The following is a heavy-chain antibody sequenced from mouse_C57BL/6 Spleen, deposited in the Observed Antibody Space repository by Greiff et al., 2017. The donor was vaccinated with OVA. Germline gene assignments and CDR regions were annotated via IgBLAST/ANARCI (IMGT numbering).Heavy chain of an antibody. V-gene: IGHV1-4*01. D-gene: IGHD2-1*01. CDR2: INPSSGYT. J-gene: IGHJ2*01. Sequence: QVQLQQSGAELARPGASVKMSCKASGYTFTSYTMHWVKQRPGQGLEWIGYINPSSGYTKYNQKFKDKATLTADKSSSTAYMQLSSLTSEDSAVYYCAREIPYGNYVVYFDYWGQGTTLTVSS. CDR1: GYTFTSYT. CDR3: AREIPYGNYVVYFDY.